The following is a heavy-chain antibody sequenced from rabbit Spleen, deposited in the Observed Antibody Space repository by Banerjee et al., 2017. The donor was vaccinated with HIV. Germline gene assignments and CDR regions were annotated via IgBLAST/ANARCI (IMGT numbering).Heavy chain of an antibody. D-gene: IGHD4-2*01. V-gene: IGHV1S45*01. Sequence: QEQLEESGGGLVKPEGSLTLTCKASGFSFSDRDVMCWVRQAPGKGLEWIACINTATGKAVYASWAKGRFTIAKTSSTTGTLQMTSLTAADTATYFCARDLAGGIGWNFNLWGPGILGTVS. CDR3: ARDLAGGIGWNFNL. J-gene: IGHJ4*01. CDR2: INTATGKA. CDR1: GFSFSDRDV.